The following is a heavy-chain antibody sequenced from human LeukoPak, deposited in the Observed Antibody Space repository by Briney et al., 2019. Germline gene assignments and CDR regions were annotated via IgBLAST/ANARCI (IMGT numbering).Heavy chain of an antibody. CDR3: ATGGSSGSYYDDYYYYYMDV. V-gene: IGHV1-2*02. Sequence: GASVKVSCKASGYTFTGYYMHWVRQAPGQGLEWMGWINPNSGGTNYAQKFQGRVTMTRDTSISTAYMELSSLRSEDTAVYYCATGGSSGSYYDDYYYYYMDVWGKGTTVTVSS. CDR1: GYTFTGYY. J-gene: IGHJ6*03. CDR2: INPNSGGT. D-gene: IGHD1-26*01.